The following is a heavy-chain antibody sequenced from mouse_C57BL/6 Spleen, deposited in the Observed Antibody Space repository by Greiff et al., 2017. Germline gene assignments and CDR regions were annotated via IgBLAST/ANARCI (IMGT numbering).Heavy chain of an antibody. CDR1: GYTFTSYW. Sequence: QVHVKQPGAELVKPGASVKLSCKASGYTFTSYWMHWVKQRPGQGLEWIGMIHPNSGSTNYNEKFKSKATLTVDKSSSTAYMQLSSLTSEDSAVYYCASRGMGMDYWGQGTSVTVSS. V-gene: IGHV1-64*01. J-gene: IGHJ4*01. CDR3: ASRGMGMDY. CDR2: IHPNSGST. D-gene: IGHD2-3*01.